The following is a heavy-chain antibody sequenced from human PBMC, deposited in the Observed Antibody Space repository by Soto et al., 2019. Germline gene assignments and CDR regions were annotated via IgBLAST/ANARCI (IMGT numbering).Heavy chain of an antibody. Sequence: PVESLNSAGTGSGYVLTSYWIGWVLQMRGKGLEWMGIIYPGDSGTRYSPSFQGQVTISADKSISTAYLQWSSLQASDTAMYYCARRPSGSYPYGMDFWGQGTTVTVSS. CDR2: IYPGDSGT. CDR1: GYVLTSYW. J-gene: IGHJ6*02. CDR3: ARRPSGSYPYGMDF. D-gene: IGHD1-26*01. V-gene: IGHV5-51*01.